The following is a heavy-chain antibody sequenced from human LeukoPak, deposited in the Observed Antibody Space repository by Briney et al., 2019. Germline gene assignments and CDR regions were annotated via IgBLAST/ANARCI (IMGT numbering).Heavy chain of an antibody. V-gene: IGHV3-7*01. D-gene: IGHD3-10*01. CDR2: IKQDGSEK. J-gene: IGHJ4*02. CDR1: GFTFGSYW. CDR3: ARDSLVPGSGTYYYHYFDY. Sequence: GGSLRLSCAASGFTFGSYWMSWVRQAPGKGLEWVANIKQDGSEKYYVDSVKGRFTVSRDSSRNTLHLQMNSLRAEDTAVYYCARDSLVPGSGTYYYHYFDYWGQGTLVTVSS.